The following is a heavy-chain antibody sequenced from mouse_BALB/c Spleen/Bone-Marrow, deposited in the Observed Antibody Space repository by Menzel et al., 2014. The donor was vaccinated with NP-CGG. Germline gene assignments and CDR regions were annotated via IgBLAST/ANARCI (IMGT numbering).Heavy chain of an antibody. CDR1: GYTFTSYT. Sequence: QVQLQQSGAELARPGASVKMSCKASGYTFTSYTMHWVKQRPGQGLEWIGYINPSSGYTNYNQRFKDKATLTADKSSSTAYMQLSSLTSEDSAVYYCPRSLRWYFDVWGAGTTVTVSS. D-gene: IGHD1-1*01. V-gene: IGHV1-4*01. J-gene: IGHJ1*01. CDR2: INPSSGYT. CDR3: PRSLRWYFDV.